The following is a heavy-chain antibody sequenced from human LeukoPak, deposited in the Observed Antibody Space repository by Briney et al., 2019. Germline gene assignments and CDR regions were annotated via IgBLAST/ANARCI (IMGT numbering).Heavy chain of an antibody. CDR1: GGTFSSYA. CDR3: AREGQSTALDVVLHYGMDV. J-gene: IGHJ6*02. V-gene: IGHV1-69*13. Sequence: SVKVSCKASGGTFSSYAISWVRQAPGQGLEWMRGIIPIFGTANYAQKFQGRVTITADESTSTAYMELSSLRSEDTAVYYCAREGQSTALDVVLHYGMDVWGQGTTVTASS. CDR2: IIPIFGTA. D-gene: IGHD2-15*01.